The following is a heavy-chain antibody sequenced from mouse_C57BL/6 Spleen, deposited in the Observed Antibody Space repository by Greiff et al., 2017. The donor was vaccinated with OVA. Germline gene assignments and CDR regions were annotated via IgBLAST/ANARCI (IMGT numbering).Heavy chain of an antibody. D-gene: IGHD1-1*01. Sequence: VKLMESGPGLVAPSQSLSITCTVSGFSLTSYGVHWVRQPPGKGLEWLVVIWSDGSTTYNSALKSRLSISKDNSKSQVFLKMNSLQTDDTAMYYCARHGGYYGRGYAMDYWGQGTSVTVSS. J-gene: IGHJ4*01. CDR1: GFSLTSYG. V-gene: IGHV2-6-1*01. CDR3: ARHGGYYGRGYAMDY. CDR2: IWSDGST.